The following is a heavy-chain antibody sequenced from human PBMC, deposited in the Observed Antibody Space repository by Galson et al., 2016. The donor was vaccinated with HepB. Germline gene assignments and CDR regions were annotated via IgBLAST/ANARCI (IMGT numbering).Heavy chain of an antibody. CDR2: VNGGGGTT. Sequence: SVKVSCKASGYTFTSYVIHWVRQAPGQSLEWMGWVNGGGGTTKYSQKFQGRVTLTRDTPASTAYLELSSLTSEDTAVYYCTTSVAVGYWGQGTLVTVSS. D-gene: IGHD6-19*01. J-gene: IGHJ4*02. CDR1: GYTFTSYV. V-gene: IGHV1-3*01. CDR3: TTSVAVGY.